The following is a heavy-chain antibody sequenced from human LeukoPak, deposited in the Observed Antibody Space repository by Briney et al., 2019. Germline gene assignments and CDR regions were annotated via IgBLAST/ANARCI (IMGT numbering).Heavy chain of an antibody. CDR3: ARGVAAAGIYYYYYMDV. D-gene: IGHD6-13*01. J-gene: IGHJ6*03. Sequence: SETLSLTCTVSGVSISSYYWSWIRQPPGKGLEWIGYIYYSGSTNYNPSLKSRVTISVDTSKNQFSLKLSSVTAADTAVYYCARGVAAAGIYYYYYMDVWGKGTTVTVSS. V-gene: IGHV4-59*01. CDR2: IYYSGST. CDR1: GVSISSYY.